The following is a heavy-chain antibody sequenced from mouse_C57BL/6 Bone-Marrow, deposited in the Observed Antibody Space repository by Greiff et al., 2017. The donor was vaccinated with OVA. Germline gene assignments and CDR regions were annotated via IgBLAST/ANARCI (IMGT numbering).Heavy chain of an antibody. CDR2: IDPETGGT. CDR1: GYTFTDYE. J-gene: IGHJ4*01. Sequence: SGAELVRPGASVTLSCKASGYTFTDYEMHWVKQTPVHGLEWIGAIDPETGGTAYNQKFKGKAILTADKSSSTAYMELRSLTSEDSAVYYCTRYDYDGMDYWGQGTSVTVSS. CDR3: TRYDYDGMDY. D-gene: IGHD2-4*01. V-gene: IGHV1-15*01.